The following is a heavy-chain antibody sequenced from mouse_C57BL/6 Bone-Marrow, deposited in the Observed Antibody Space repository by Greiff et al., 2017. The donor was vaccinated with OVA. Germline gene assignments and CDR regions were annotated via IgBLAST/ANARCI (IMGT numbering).Heavy chain of an antibody. Sequence: QVQLQQPGAELVMPGASVKLSCKASGYTFTSYWMHWVKQRPGQGLEWIGEIDPSDSYTNYNQKFKGQSTLTVDKSSSTAYMQLSSLTSEDSAVYYCAREKDGNLFAYWGQGTLVTVSA. J-gene: IGHJ3*01. CDR2: IDPSDSYT. CDR3: AREKDGNLFAY. CDR1: GYTFTSYW. D-gene: IGHD2-1*01. V-gene: IGHV1-69*01.